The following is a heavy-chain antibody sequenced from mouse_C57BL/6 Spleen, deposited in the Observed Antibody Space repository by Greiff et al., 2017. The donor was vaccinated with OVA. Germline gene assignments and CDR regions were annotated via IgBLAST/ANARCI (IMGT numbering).Heavy chain of an antibody. CDR2: INPSSGYT. Sequence: VQRVESGAELAKPGASVKLSCKASGYTFTSYWMHWVKQRPGQGLEWIGYINPSSGYTKYNQKFKDKATLTADKSSSTAYMQLSSLTYEDSAVYYCARGFITTVVGGNFDYWGQGTTLTVSS. J-gene: IGHJ2*01. D-gene: IGHD1-1*01. CDR3: ARGFITTVVGGNFDY. CDR1: GYTFTSYW. V-gene: IGHV1-7*01.